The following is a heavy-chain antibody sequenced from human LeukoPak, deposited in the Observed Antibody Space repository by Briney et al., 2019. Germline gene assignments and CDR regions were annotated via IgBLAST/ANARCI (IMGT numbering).Heavy chain of an antibody. CDR1: GVSISSYY. Sequence: SETLSLTCTVSGVSISSYYWSWIRQPPGKGLEWIGYIYYSGSTNYNPSLKSRVTISVDTSKNQFSLKLSSVTAADTAVYYCARAGTLYSSAAGPYYYYCMDVWGKGTTVTVSS. D-gene: IGHD6-25*01. J-gene: IGHJ6*03. V-gene: IGHV4-59*01. CDR2: IYYSGST. CDR3: ARAGTLYSSAAGPYYYYCMDV.